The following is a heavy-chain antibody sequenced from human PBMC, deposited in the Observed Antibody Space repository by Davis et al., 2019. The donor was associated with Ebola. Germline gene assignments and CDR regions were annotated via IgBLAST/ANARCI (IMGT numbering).Heavy chain of an antibody. CDR2: ISSSSSYI. J-gene: IGHJ4*02. CDR3: GRADRSAIGDY. CDR1: GFTFSSYS. D-gene: IGHD2-2*01. Sequence: GESLKISCAASGFTFSSYSMNWVRQAPGKGLEWVSSISSSSSYIYYADSVKGRFTISRDNAKNSLYLQMNSLRPEDTAVYYCGRADRSAIGDYWGQGTLVTVSP. V-gene: IGHV3-21*01.